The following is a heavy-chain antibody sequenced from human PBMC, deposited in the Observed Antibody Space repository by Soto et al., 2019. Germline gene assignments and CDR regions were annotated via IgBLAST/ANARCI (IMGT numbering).Heavy chain of an antibody. V-gene: IGHV4-59*01. CDR2: IYDSGTT. CDR3: ARVSHSLVVPAVLGAFDI. Sequence: QVQLQESGPGLEKASETLSLTCTVSGGSMSGYYWSWIRQPPGKGLEWIGFIYDSGTTNYNPSLKSRGTISIDTSKNQFSLKLTSVTAADTAVYYCARVSHSLVVPAVLGAFDIWGQGTMITVPS. D-gene: IGHD2-21*02. J-gene: IGHJ3*02. CDR1: GGSMSGYY.